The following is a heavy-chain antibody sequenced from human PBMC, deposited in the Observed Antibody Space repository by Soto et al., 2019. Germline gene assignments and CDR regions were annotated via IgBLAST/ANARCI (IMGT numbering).Heavy chain of an antibody. J-gene: IGHJ3*02. CDR2: IYYSGST. CDR1: GGSISSYY. Sequence: SETLSLTCTVSGGSISSYYWSWIRQPPGKGLEWIGYIYYSGSTNYNPSLKSRVTISVDTSKNQFSLKLSSVTAADTAVYYCARIRAAFDIWGQGTMVTVS. CDR3: ARIRAAFDI. V-gene: IGHV4-59*01.